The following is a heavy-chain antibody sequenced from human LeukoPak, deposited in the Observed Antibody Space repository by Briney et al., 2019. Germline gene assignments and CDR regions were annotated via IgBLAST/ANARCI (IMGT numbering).Heavy chain of an antibody. V-gene: IGHV4-38-2*01. D-gene: IGHD3-3*01. Sequence: PSETLSLTCAVSGYSISIAYYWGWIRHPPAEGLEWIGRIFRGGSTSYNHSLMSRRTMAMDTSKNQFSLQLTSVTAADTAGYYCARYDSRGSGSTQLEYWGQGILVTISS. CDR2: IFRGGST. J-gene: IGHJ4*02. CDR3: ARYDSRGSGSTQLEY. CDR1: GYSISIAYY.